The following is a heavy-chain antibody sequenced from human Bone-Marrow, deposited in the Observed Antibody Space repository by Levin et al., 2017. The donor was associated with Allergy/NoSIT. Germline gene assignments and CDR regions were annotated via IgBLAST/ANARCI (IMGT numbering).Heavy chain of an antibody. CDR1: GFTFSDYY. D-gene: IGHD6-13*01. J-gene: IGHJ4*02. Sequence: GESLKISCATSGFTFSDYYMSWIRQAPGKGLEWVSYIHTGGETIYYADSVKGRFTISRDNAKNSLFLQMNSLRAEDKAVYYCAREGYHTASGGFDYWGQGTLVTVSS. CDR3: AREGYHTASGGFDY. CDR2: IHTGGETI. V-gene: IGHV3-11*01.